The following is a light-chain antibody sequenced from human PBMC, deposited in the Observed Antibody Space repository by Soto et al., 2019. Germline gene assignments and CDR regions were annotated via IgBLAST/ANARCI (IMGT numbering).Light chain of an antibody. V-gene: IGLV2-14*03. CDR2: DVS. Sequence: QSALTQPASVSGSPGQSITISCTGTSSGIGAYNFVSWYQQHPGKVPKVVIYDVSNRPSGVSDRFSGSKSGNTASLTISGLQPEDEADYYCASSTTNSALIIGGGTKLTVL. CDR3: ASSTTNSALI. J-gene: IGLJ2*01. CDR1: SSGIGAYNF.